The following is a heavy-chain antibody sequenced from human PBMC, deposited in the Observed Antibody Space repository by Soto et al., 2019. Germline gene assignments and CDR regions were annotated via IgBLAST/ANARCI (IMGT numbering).Heavy chain of an antibody. V-gene: IGHV4-59*08. D-gene: IGHD3-3*01. CDR2: IHYSGST. J-gene: IGHJ4*02. Sequence: SETLSLTCTVSGGSISSYYWSWIRQPPGKGLEWIGYIHYSGSTKYNPSLKSRVTISADTSKNQFSLKLSSVTAADTAVYYCARGHYDLWSGYFATIDYWGQGTLVTVSS. CDR1: GGSISSYY. CDR3: ARGHYDLWSGYFATIDY.